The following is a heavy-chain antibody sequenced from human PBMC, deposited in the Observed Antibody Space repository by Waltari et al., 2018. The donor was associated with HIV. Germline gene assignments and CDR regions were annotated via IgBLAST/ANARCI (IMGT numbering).Heavy chain of an antibody. CDR2: LDPEGDRT. J-gene: IGHJ6*02. CDR1: GYPLPDLS. CDR3: ATGAGTTSSRLYDMDV. D-gene: IGHD3-10*01. Sequence: QVQLIQSAAEVQKPGAAVKVACKGFGYPLPDLSMNWVRQAPGKGLEWRGGLDPEGDRTIYAQMLQGRVTMTEDTSTNTAYMELSRLTSEDTAVYYCATGAGTTSSRLYDMDVWGQGTTVTVSS. V-gene: IGHV1-24*01.